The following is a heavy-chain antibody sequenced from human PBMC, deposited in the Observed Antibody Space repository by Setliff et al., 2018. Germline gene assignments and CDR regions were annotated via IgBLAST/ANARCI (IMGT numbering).Heavy chain of an antibody. CDR1: ALTFSNYG. Sequence: GGSLRLSCAASALTFSNYGIHWVRQAPGKGLEWVAFIRNDGTEKFHADPVKGRFTVSRDNSKNTVFLQMNSLRAEDTAIYYCTRDRGGASTRDHWGQGTLVTVSS. J-gene: IGHJ4*02. D-gene: IGHD1-26*01. CDR2: IRNDGTEK. V-gene: IGHV3-30*02. CDR3: TRDRGGASTRDH.